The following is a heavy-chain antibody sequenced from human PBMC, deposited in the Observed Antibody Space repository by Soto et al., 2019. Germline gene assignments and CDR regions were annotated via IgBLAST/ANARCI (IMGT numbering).Heavy chain of an antibody. Sequence: SETLSLTCTVSGGSISSYYWSWIRQPPGKGLEWIGYIYYSGSTNYNPSLKSRVTISVDTSKNQFSLKLSSVTAADTAVYYCARGRDENSNYGSFDYWGQGTLVTVSS. CDR3: ARGRDENSNYGSFDY. V-gene: IGHV4-59*01. CDR1: GGSISSYY. CDR2: IYYSGST. J-gene: IGHJ4*02. D-gene: IGHD4-4*01.